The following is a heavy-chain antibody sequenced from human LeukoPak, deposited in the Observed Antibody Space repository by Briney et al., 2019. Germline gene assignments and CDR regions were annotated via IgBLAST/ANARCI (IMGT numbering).Heavy chain of an antibody. J-gene: IGHJ6*03. CDR1: GGSISSHY. CDR3: GRDALVGYFSYYYMDV. Sequence: SETLSLTCTVSGGSISSHYWTWIRQSPVKGLEWIGDISNSGSTSYNPSLKSRVTISIDTSKNQFPLKLSSVTAADTAVYYCGRDALVGYFSYYYMDVWGKGTTVTVSS. D-gene: IGHD2-15*01. CDR2: ISNSGST. V-gene: IGHV4-59*11.